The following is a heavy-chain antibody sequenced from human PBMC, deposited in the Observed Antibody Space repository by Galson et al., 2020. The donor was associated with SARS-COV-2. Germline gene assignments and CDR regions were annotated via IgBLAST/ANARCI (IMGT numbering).Heavy chain of an antibody. D-gene: IGHD3-10*01. V-gene: IGHV3-30*04. J-gene: IGHJ6*02. CDR1: GFTFSSYA. Sequence: GGSLRLSCAASGFTFSSYAMHWVRQAPGKGLEWVAVISYDGSNKYYADSVKGRFTISRDNSKNTLYLQMNSLRAEDTAVYYCARDHGSGSYFRYYYYYGMDVWGQGTTVTVSS. CDR2: ISYDGSNK. CDR3: ARDHGSGSYFRYYYYYGMDV.